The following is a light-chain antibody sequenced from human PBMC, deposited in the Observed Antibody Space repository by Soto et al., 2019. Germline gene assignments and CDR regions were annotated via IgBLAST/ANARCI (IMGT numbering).Light chain of an antibody. Sequence: EIVLTQSPGTLSLSPGERATLSCRASQSVNSLFFGWHQQKPGQAPRLLIYGTTNRAAGIPDRFSGSGSGTDFTLTISRLEPEDSAVYFCQQYGSSGTFGQGTKVDIK. V-gene: IGKV3-20*01. CDR1: QSVNSLF. CDR2: GTT. J-gene: IGKJ1*01. CDR3: QQYGSSGT.